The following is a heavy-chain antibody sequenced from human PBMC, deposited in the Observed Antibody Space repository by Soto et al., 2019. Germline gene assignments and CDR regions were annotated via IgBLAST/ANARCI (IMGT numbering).Heavy chain of an antibody. D-gene: IGHD5-18*01. CDR3: ASMRYSYVPY. Sequence: PSETLSLTCAVYGGSFSGYYWSWIRQPPGKGLEWIGEINHSGSTNYNPSLKSRVTISVDTSKNQFSLKLSSVTAADTAVYYCASMRYSYVPYWGQGTLVTVSS. CDR1: GGSFSGYY. J-gene: IGHJ4*02. V-gene: IGHV4-34*09. CDR2: INHSGST.